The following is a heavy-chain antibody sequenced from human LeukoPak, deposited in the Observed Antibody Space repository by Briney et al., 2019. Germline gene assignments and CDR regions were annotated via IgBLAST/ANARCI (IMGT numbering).Heavy chain of an antibody. CDR1: GLTFSGYG. D-gene: IGHD2-2*01. CDR2: MISNGNTE. Sequence: GGVLRLSCAAPGLTFSGYGINWVRLAPGKGLGWVSMISNGNTEHYADSVKGRFTVSGDNARNSAYLQMNSLRDEDTAMYYCARDYGYCRGNTCYASFDYWGHGTLVTVSS. J-gene: IGHJ4*01. V-gene: IGHV3-48*02. CDR3: ARDYGYCRGNTCYASFDY.